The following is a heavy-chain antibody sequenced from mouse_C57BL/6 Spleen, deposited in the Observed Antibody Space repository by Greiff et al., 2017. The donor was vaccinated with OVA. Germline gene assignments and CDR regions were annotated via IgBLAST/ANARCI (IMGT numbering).Heavy chain of an antibody. Sequence: EVNVVESGGGLVKPGGSLKLSCAASGFTFSSYAMSWVRQTPEKRLEWVATISAGGSYTYYPDNVKGRFTISRDNAKNNLYLQMSHLKSEDTAMYYCAREGGSWDPFDYWGQGTTLTVSS. D-gene: IGHD4-1*01. CDR2: ISAGGSYT. CDR3: AREGGSWDPFDY. V-gene: IGHV5-4*01. J-gene: IGHJ2*01. CDR1: GFTFSSYA.